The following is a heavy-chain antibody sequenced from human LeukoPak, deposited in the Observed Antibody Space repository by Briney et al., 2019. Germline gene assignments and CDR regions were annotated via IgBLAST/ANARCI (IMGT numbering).Heavy chain of an antibody. D-gene: IGHD3-22*01. CDR2: IYYSGST. J-gene: IGHJ4*02. Sequence: SETLSLTCIVSGGSISSYYWSWIRQPPGKGLEWIGFIYYSGSTNYSPSLKSRVTMSVDTSKNQFSLKLSSVTAADTAVYYCARHLAPSSGYLTLDYWGQGTLVTVSS. CDR3: ARHLAPSSGYLTLDY. CDR1: GGSISSYY. V-gene: IGHV4-59*08.